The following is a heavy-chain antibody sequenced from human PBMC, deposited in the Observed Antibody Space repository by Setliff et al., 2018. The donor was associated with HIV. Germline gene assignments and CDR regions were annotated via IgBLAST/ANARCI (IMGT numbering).Heavy chain of an antibody. CDR3: AKDMNYNNDYPGVLGS. D-gene: IGHD3-16*01. V-gene: IGHV3-23*01. J-gene: IGHJ4*02. CDR2: ITGSGGGT. CDR1: GFTFNNYA. Sequence: GGSLRLSCAASGFTFNNYAMNWVRQAPGKGLEWVSAITGSGGGTYYADSVKGRFTISRDNSKDTLYLQMNGLRAEDTAVYHCAKDMNYNNDYPGVLGSWGRGTLVTVSS.